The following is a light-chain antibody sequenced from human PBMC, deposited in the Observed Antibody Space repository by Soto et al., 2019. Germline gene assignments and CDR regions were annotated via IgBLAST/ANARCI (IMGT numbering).Light chain of an antibody. V-gene: IGLV1-44*01. CDR1: SSNIGSNT. Sequence: QSVLTQPPSASGTPGQRVTISCSGSSSNIGSNTVNWYQQLPGTAPKLLIYNNYYRPSGVTDRISASKSGTSASLAISGLQSYDEADYYCAAWDDSLNGPVFGGGTKLTVL. J-gene: IGLJ3*02. CDR2: NNY. CDR3: AAWDDSLNGPV.